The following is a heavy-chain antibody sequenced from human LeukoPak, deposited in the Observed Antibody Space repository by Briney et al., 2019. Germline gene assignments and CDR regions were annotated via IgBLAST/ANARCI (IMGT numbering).Heavy chain of an antibody. CDR3: ARDGRDGYKRGNYYYYYYMDV. Sequence: SVKVSCKASGGTFSSYAISWVRQAPGQGLEWMGGIIPIFGTANYAQKFQGRVTITADKSTSTAYMELSSLRSEDTAVYYCARDGRDGYKRGNYYYYYYMDVWGKGTTVTVSS. D-gene: IGHD5-24*01. J-gene: IGHJ6*03. V-gene: IGHV1-69*06. CDR1: GGTFSSYA. CDR2: IIPIFGTA.